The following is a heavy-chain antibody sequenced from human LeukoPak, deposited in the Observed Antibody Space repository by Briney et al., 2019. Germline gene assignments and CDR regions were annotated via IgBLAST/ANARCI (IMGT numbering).Heavy chain of an antibody. D-gene: IGHD4-11*01. CDR1: GFTFSSYG. V-gene: IGHV3-30*02. CDR3: AKDEGGPTVSDY. Sequence: GGSLRLSYAASGFTFSSYGMHWVRQAPGKGLEWVAFIRYDGSNKYYADSVKGRFTISRDNSKNTLYLQMNSLRTEDTALYYCAKDEGGPTVSDYWGQGTLVTVSS. J-gene: IGHJ4*02. CDR2: IRYDGSNK.